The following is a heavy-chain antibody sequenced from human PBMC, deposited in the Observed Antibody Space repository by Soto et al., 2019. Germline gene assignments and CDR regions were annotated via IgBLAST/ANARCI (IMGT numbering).Heavy chain of an antibody. D-gene: IGHD3-10*01. CDR1: GFTFNNYG. CDR2: TSFDGSNK. CDR3: SKGEYSQGSGSPYCPMAV. V-gene: IGHV3-30*18. J-gene: IGHJ6*02. Sequence: QVQLVESGGGVVQPGRSLRLSCAASGFTFNNYGMHWVRQAPGKGLEWVAVTSFDGSNKYYADSVKGRFTISRDNSKNTLYPEKDSLRAEDPAGYYLSKGEYSQGSGSPYCPMAVWGQGTTVTVSS.